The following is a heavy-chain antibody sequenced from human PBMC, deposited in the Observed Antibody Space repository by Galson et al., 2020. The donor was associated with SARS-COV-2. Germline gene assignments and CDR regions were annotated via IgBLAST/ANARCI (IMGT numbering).Heavy chain of an antibody. Sequence: SETLSLTCTVSGGSISSGGYYWSWIRQHPGKGLEWIGYIYYSGSTYYNPSLKSRVTISVDTSKNQFSLKLSSVTAADTAVYYCARASIVVVTATPGYYFDYWGQGTLVTVSS. J-gene: IGHJ4*02. CDR2: IYYSGST. CDR1: GGSISSGGYY. D-gene: IGHD2-21*02. V-gene: IGHV4-31*03. CDR3: ARASIVVVTATPGYYFDY.